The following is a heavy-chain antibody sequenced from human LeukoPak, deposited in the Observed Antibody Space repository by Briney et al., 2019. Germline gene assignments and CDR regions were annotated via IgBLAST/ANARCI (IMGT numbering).Heavy chain of an antibody. CDR1: GFTFSSYW. D-gene: IGHD6-13*01. J-gene: IGHJ6*02. CDR2: INTDGSNT. Sequence: PGGSLRLSCAASGFTFSSYWMHWVRQAPGKGLVWVSRINTDGSNTSYADSVKGRFTISRDNAKNTLYLQMNSLRAEDTALYYCAKEKQTSYYYYGMDVWGQGTTVTVSS. V-gene: IGHV3-74*01. CDR3: AKEKQTSYYYYGMDV.